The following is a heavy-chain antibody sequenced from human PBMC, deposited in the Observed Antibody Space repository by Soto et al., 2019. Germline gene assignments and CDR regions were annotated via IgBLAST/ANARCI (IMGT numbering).Heavy chain of an antibody. Sequence: PGGSLRLSCAASGFTFSNAWRSWVRQAPGKGLEWVGRIKSKTDGGTTDYAAPVKGRFTISRDDSKNTLYLQMNSLKTEDTAVYYCTTDRVDTAMDFDYWGQGTLVTVYS. CDR3: TTDRVDTAMDFDY. J-gene: IGHJ4*02. CDR2: IKSKTDGGTT. CDR1: GFTFSNAW. D-gene: IGHD5-18*01. V-gene: IGHV3-15*01.